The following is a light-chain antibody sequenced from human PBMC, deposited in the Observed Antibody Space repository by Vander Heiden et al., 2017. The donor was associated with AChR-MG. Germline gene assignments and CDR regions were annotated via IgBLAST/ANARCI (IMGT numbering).Light chain of an antibody. CDR3: ATWDDSLSGVV. CDR1: SSNIGTNT. Sequence: QSVLTQPPSASGTPGQRVTISCFGSSSNIGTNTVNWYQQFPGTAPKLLIYSNNQRPSGVPDRFSGSKSGTSASLAISGIQSEDEAAYYCATWDDSLSGVVFGGGTKLTVL. J-gene: IGLJ2*01. V-gene: IGLV1-44*01. CDR2: SNN.